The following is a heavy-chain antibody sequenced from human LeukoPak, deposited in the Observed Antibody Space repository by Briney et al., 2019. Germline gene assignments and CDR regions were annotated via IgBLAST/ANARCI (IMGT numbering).Heavy chain of an antibody. V-gene: IGHV3-9*01. J-gene: IGHJ4*02. CDR2: ISWNSGSI. Sequence: GGSLRLSCAASGFTFDDYAMHWVRQAPGKGLEWVSGISWNSGSIGYADSVKGRFTISRDNAKNSLYLQMNSLRAEDTALYYCAKDIEYGGTAMVLDYWGQGTLVTVSS. CDR1: GFTFDDYA. D-gene: IGHD5-18*01. CDR3: AKDIEYGGTAMVLDY.